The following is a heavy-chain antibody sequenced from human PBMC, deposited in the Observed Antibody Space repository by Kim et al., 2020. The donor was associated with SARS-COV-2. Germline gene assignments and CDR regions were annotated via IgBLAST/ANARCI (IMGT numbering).Heavy chain of an antibody. CDR1: GFTFSNSW. D-gene: IGHD3-9*01. Sequence: GGSLRLSCAASGFTFSNSWMSWVRQAPGKGLEWVGRIKSKTDGGTTDYAAPVKGRFTISRDDSKNTLYLQMNSLKTEDTAVYYCTTRYYDILTGYYSPYGMDVWGQGTPVTVSS. CDR3: TTRYYDILTGYYSPYGMDV. J-gene: IGHJ6*02. CDR2: IKSKTDGGTT. V-gene: IGHV3-15*01.